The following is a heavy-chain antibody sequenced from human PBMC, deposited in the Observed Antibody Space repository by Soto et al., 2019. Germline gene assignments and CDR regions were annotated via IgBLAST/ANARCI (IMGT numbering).Heavy chain of an antibody. V-gene: IGHV4-34*01. Sequence: TSETLSLTCAVYGESFSGYIWTWIRQTPGKGLQWIGQINHSGSAYYNPSLKSRVTISVHTSNSQFSLELSSVTAADTAVYYCARGLITGSHYSGGWYDFDSWGQGTQVTVSS. J-gene: IGHJ4*02. D-gene: IGHD6-19*01. CDR3: ARGLITGSHYSGGWYDFDS. CDR2: INHSGSA. CDR1: GESFSGYI.